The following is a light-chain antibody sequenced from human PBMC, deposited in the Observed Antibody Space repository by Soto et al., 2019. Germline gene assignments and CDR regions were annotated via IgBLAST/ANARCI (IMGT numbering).Light chain of an antibody. Sequence: VLTPSPDSLSVALGEKATTNCKPSQNVLCSTNNKKYLAWYLQQPGQPAKLLLYWASTREYGVADPFSGSGSGTDVTLTISSLQAEDVAVYYCQEYYSTPAWTFGQGTKVDIK. V-gene: IGKV4-1*01. CDR2: WAS. J-gene: IGKJ1*01. CDR1: QNVLCSTNNKKY. CDR3: QEYYSTPAWT.